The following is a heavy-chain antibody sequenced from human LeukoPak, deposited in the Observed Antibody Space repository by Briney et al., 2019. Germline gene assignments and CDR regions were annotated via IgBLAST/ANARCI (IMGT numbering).Heavy chain of an antibody. Sequence: ASVKVSCKASGYTFTNHDINWVRQASGQGLEWMGWMHSNSGNTGYAQKFQGRVSMTTNPSISTAYMELSSLRSEGTAIYYCARAVRDYYDSSGNYDAFDIWGQGTMVTVSS. J-gene: IGHJ3*02. CDR3: ARAVRDYYDSSGNYDAFDI. D-gene: IGHD3-22*01. CDR1: GYTFTNHD. V-gene: IGHV1-8*01. CDR2: MHSNSGNT.